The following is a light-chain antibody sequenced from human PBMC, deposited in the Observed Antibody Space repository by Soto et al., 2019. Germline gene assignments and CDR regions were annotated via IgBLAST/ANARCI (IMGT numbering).Light chain of an antibody. CDR2: GAS. V-gene: IGKV3-20*01. Sequence: EIVLPQPPGPLPLSPGAIATLSCMASQSVSSSYVAWYKLKPGQDPRLFIYGASSRATGIPDRFRGSGSETDFALSISRLEPEEFAVYYCEQYASSPPSFGGGTKVEIK. J-gene: IGKJ4*01. CDR3: EQYASSPPS. CDR1: QSVSSSY.